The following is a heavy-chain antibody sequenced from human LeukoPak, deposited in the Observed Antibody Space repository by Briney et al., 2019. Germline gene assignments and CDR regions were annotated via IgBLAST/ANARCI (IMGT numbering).Heavy chain of an antibody. J-gene: IGHJ6*03. V-gene: IGHV4-38-2*01. Sequence: SETLSLTCDVSGYSISNGNYWVWIRQPPGKGLKWIASLYHSDTTYYNPSLKSRVTMSVDTSKNQFSLKLSFLTAADTTVYYCARQHDSYFYYYVDVWGKGTTVTVSS. CDR2: LYHSDTT. CDR3: ARQHDSYFYYYVDV. CDR1: GYSISNGNY.